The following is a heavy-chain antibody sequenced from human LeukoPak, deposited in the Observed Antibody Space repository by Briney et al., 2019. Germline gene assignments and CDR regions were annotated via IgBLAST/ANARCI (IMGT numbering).Heavy chain of an antibody. CDR1: GGSISTYY. D-gene: IGHD2-2*01. Sequence: SETLSLTCTVSGGSISTYYWSWIRQPAGKGLEWIGRIYSSGSTNYNPSLKSRVTMSIDTSKNQFSLKLSSVTAADTAVYYCARDRSSCSSTSCLFPYNWFDPWGQGTLVTVSS. CDR3: ARDRSSCSSTSCLFPYNWFDP. V-gene: IGHV4-4*07. CDR2: IYSSGST. J-gene: IGHJ5*02.